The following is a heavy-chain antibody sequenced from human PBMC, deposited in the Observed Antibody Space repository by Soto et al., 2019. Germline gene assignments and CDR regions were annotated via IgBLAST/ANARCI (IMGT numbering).Heavy chain of an antibody. CDR3: ARGVLWSGYHYALGV. CDR2: IWSDGNKK. CDR1: GFTFSSSV. J-gene: IGHJ6*02. D-gene: IGHD3-3*01. V-gene: IGHV3-33*01. Sequence: QVQLEESGGGVVQPGRSLRLSCAASGFTFSSSVMHWVRQAPGRGLEWVAVIWSDGNKKYYADSVTGRFAISRDNSINTLYLQMSSLSAEDTAVYYCARGVLWSGYHYALGVWGQGTTVTVSS.